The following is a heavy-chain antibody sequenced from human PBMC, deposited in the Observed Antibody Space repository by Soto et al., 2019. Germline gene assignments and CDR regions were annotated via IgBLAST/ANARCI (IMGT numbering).Heavy chain of an antibody. Sequence: EVQLVESGGGLVQPGGSLKLSCAASGFTFSGSAMHWVRQASGKGLEWVGRIRSKANSYATAYAASVKGRFTISRDDSKNTAYLQMNSLKTEDTAVYYCTSTYYYDFWSGYYTRDYYYYYMDVWGKGTTVTVSS. CDR3: TSTYYYDFWSGYYTRDYYYYYMDV. J-gene: IGHJ6*03. CDR1: GFTFSGSA. CDR2: IRSKANSYAT. D-gene: IGHD3-3*01. V-gene: IGHV3-73*01.